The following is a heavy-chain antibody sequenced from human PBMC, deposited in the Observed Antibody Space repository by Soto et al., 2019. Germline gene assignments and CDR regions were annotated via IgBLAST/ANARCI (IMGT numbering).Heavy chain of an antibody. V-gene: IGHV4-31*03. D-gene: IGHD3-22*01. Sequence: QVQLQESGPGLVKPSQTLSLTCTVSGGSISSDGHYWSWNRQHPGKGLEWIGFIYDSSTTYHKPYLQSRTTISVDTSKQQFSLKLTSVTDEDTAVYDCASASYDKSGWPNWFDPWGQGTLVTVSS. J-gene: IGHJ5*02. CDR3: ASASYDKSGWPNWFDP. CDR1: GGSISSDGHY. CDR2: IYDSSTT.